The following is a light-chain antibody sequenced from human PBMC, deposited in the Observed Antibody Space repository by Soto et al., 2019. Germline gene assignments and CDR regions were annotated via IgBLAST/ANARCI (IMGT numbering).Light chain of an antibody. CDR2: DVT. V-gene: IGLV2-8*01. CDR1: SSDVGGYNY. J-gene: IGLJ2*01. CDR3: SSYAGNNNVI. Sequence: QSALTQPPSASGSPGQSVTISCTGTSSDVGGYNYVSWYQHHPGKAPKLMIYDVTKRPSGVPDRFSGSKSGNTASLTVSGLQADDEADYYCSSYAGNNNVIFGGGTKLTVL.